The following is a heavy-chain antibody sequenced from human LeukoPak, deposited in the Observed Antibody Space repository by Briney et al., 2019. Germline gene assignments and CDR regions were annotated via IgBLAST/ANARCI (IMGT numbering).Heavy chain of an antibody. Sequence: GGSQRLSCAASGFSFSIYGMHWVRQAPGKGLEWVAFTRYDGSHKDYADSVKGRFTSSRDNSKNTLYLQMNSLRAEDTAVYYCAKGRWLVDYWGRGTLVTVSS. J-gene: IGHJ4*02. D-gene: IGHD6-19*01. CDR3: AKGRWLVDY. CDR2: TRYDGSHK. V-gene: IGHV3-30*02. CDR1: GFSFSIYG.